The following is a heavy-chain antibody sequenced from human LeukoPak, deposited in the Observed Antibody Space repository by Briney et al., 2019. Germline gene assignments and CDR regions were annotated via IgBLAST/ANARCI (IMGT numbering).Heavy chain of an antibody. CDR3: ARGSYYYGSGSYRPYYYYYGMDV. V-gene: IGHV3-74*01. D-gene: IGHD3-10*01. J-gene: IGHJ6*02. CDR2: INSDGSST. CDR1: GFTFSSYW. Sequence: GGSLRLSCAASGFTFSSYWMHWVRQAPGKGLVWVSRINSDGSSTSYADSVKGRFTISRDNAKNTLYLRMNSLRAEDTAVYYCARGSYYYGSGSYRPYYYYYGMDVWGQGTTVTVSS.